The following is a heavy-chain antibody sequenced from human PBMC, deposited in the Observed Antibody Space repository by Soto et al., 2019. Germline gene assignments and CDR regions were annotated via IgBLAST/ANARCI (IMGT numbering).Heavy chain of an antibody. D-gene: IGHD3-9*01. CDR1: GYSFTSYW. CDR2: IDPSDSYT. CDR3: ASLVLEYDILTGPHSYYYGMDV. J-gene: IGHJ6*02. Sequence: PGESLKISCKGSGYSFTSYWISWVRQMPGKGLEWMGRIDPSDSYTNYSPSFQGHVTISADKSISTAYLQWSSLKASDTAMYYCASLVLEYDILTGPHSYYYGMDVWGQGTTVTVSS. V-gene: IGHV5-10-1*01.